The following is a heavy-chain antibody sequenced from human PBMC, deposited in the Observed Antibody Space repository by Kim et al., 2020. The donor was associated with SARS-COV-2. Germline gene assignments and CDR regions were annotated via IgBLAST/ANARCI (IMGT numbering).Heavy chain of an antibody. CDR3: ARSDDYEPHVDY. Sequence: KYSQKFQGRVTITRDTSASTAYMELSSLRSEDTAVYYCARSDDYEPHVDYWGQGTLVTVSS. D-gene: IGHD4-17*01. J-gene: IGHJ4*02. V-gene: IGHV1-3*01.